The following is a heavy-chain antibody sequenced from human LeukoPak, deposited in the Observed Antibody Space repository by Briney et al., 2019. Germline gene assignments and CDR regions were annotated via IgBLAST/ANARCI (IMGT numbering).Heavy chain of an antibody. CDR1: GGSISSGDYY. CDR2: IYYSGST. V-gene: IGHV4-30-4*01. CDR3: AREFIDSSSWYYFDY. Sequence: PSETLSVTCTVSGGSISSGDYYWSWIRQPPGKGLEWIGYIYYSGSTYYNPSLKSRVTISVDTSKNQFSLKLSSVTAADTAVYYCAREFIDSSSWYYFDYWGQGTLVTVSS. D-gene: IGHD6-13*01. J-gene: IGHJ4*02.